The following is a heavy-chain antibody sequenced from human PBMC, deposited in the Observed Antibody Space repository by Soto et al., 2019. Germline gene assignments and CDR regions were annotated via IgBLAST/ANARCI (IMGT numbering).Heavy chain of an antibody. D-gene: IGHD3-3*01. CDR2: INPSGGST. J-gene: IGHJ6*03. CDR3: ASTSPDFWSGYYAERASPAEHYYYYYYMDV. V-gene: IGHV1-46*03. CDR1: GYTFTSYY. Sequence: ASVKVSCKASGYTFTSYYMHWVRQAPGQGLEWMGIINPSGGSTSYAQKFQGRVTMTRDTSTSTVYMELSSLRSEDTAVYYCASTSPDFWSGYYAERASPAEHYYYYYYMDVWGKGTTVTVSS.